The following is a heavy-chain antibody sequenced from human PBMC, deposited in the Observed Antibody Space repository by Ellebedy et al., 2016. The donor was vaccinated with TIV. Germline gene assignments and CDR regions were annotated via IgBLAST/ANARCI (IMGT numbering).Heavy chain of an antibody. Sequence: AASVKVSCKASGYTFTSYDINWVRQATGQGLEWMGWMNPNSDNSDYAPKFEGRLTMTRDTSISTAYMELSSLRSEDTAVYYCATITGTTGYGMESGAKGPRSPCP. CDR2: MNPNSDNS. V-gene: IGHV1-8*01. CDR1: GYTFTSYD. J-gene: IGHJ6*02. CDR3: ATITGTTGYGMES. D-gene: IGHD1-7*01.